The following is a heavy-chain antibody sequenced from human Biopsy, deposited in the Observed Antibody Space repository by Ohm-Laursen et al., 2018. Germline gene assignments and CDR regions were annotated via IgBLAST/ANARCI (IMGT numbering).Heavy chain of an antibody. Sequence: SLRLSCSASGFTFNDYAMHWVRQAPGKGLEWVSGISWNSGSIGYADSVKGRFTISRDNAKNSLYLQMNSLRAEDTALYYCAKSCSGGSCLDYWGQGTLVTVSS. CDR2: ISWNSGSI. D-gene: IGHD2-15*01. CDR1: GFTFNDYA. J-gene: IGHJ4*02. CDR3: AKSCSGGSCLDY. V-gene: IGHV3-9*01.